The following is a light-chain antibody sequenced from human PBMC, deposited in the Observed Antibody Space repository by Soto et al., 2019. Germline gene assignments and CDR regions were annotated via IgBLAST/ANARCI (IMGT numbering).Light chain of an antibody. V-gene: IGKV3-20*01. J-gene: IGKJ1*01. CDR3: QQYGSSPET. CDR1: QSVNIN. CDR2: GAS. Sequence: EIVMTQSPATLSVSPGERATLSCRASQSVNINLAWYQQKPGQAPRLLIYGASSRATGIPDRFSGSGSGTDFTLTISRLEPEDFAVYYCQQYGSSPETFGQGTKVDI.